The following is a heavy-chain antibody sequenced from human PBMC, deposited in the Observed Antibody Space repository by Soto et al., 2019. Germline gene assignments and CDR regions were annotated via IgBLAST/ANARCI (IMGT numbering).Heavy chain of an antibody. CDR3: ARELILRGAFDI. Sequence: GASVKVSCKASGYTFTSYAMHWVLQAPGQRLEWMGWINAGNGNTKYSQKFQGRVTITRDTSASTAYMELSSLRSEDTAVYYCARELILRGAFDIWGQGTMVTVSS. CDR2: INAGNGNT. J-gene: IGHJ3*02. CDR1: GYTFTSYA. V-gene: IGHV1-3*01. D-gene: IGHD2-15*01.